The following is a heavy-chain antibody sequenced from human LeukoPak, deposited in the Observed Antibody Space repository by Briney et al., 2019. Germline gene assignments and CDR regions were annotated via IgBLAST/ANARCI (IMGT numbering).Heavy chain of an antibody. Sequence: GASVKVSCKASGYTFTSYYMHWVRQAPGQGLEWMGIINPSGGSTGYAQKFQDRVTMTWDTSTSTVYMELSSLRSEDTAVYYCARYGITMIRDAFDIWGQGTMVTVSS. CDR3: ARYGITMIRDAFDI. J-gene: IGHJ3*02. V-gene: IGHV1-46*01. D-gene: IGHD3-22*01. CDR2: INPSGGST. CDR1: GYTFTSYY.